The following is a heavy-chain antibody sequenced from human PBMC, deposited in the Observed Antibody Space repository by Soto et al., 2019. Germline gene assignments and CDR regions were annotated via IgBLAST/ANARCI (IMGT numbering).Heavy chain of an antibody. CDR1: GFTFSLSA. V-gene: IGHV3-23*01. Sequence: EVQLLESGGGFVQPGESLRLSCAASGFTFSLSAMSWVRQAPGRSLDWVSSLSGGGSTTDYADSVKGRFTISRDNSKNTVHLQMNSLRADDTAVYYCAKGPEYDILTGCDYWGQGALVTVSS. J-gene: IGHJ4*02. CDR3: AKGPEYDILTGCDY. CDR2: LSGGGSTT. D-gene: IGHD3-9*01.